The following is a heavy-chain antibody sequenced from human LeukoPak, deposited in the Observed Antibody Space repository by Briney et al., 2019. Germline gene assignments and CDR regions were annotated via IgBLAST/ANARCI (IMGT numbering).Heavy chain of an antibody. V-gene: IGHV4-59*01. J-gene: IGHJ6*03. Sequence: SETLSLTCTVSGGSISSYYWSWIRQPPGKGLQWIGYIYYSGITNYNPSLKSRVTISVDTSKNQFSLKLSSVTAAGTAVYYCARTSEGYFSSSSCWAYYYYMDVWGKGTTVTISS. CDR3: ARTSEGYFSSSSCWAYYYYMDV. CDR1: GGSISSYY. CDR2: IYYSGIT. D-gene: IGHD2-2*01.